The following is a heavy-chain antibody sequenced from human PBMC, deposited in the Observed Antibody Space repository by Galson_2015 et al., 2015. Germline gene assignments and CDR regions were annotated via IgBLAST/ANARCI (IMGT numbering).Heavy chain of an antibody. D-gene: IGHD6-19*01. J-gene: IGHJ5*02. V-gene: IGHV3-33*01. CDR1: GFTFSSYG. CDR3: ARDLRSGQWLGALWFDP. Sequence: ALRLAGAASGFTFSSYGMQWVRQAPGKGLEWVAVIWYDGSNIYCADSVKGRFTISRDNFKNKLYLQMNSLRAEDTAVYHCARDLRSGQWLGALWFDPWGQGTLVTVSS. CDR2: IWYDGSNI.